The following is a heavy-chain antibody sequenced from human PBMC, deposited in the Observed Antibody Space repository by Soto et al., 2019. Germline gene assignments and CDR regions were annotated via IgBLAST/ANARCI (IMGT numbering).Heavy chain of an antibody. CDR1: GGSVNIGGFY. D-gene: IGHD5-18*01. J-gene: IGHJ2*01. CDR3: ARRGYSYGGGYFDL. V-gene: IGHV4-31*03. CDR2: VYHSGST. Sequence: QVQLQESGPGLVEPSQTLSLTCTVSGGSVNIGGFYWSWVRQHPGKGLEWLGYVYHSGSTYYNPSPKSRVTPSDDTAKNQFSLKLSSETAADTAVYYCARRGYSYGGGYFDLWGRGTLVTVSS.